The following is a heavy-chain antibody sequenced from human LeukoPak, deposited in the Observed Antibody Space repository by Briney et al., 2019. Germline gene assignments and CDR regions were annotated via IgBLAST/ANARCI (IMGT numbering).Heavy chain of an antibody. CDR1: GFTFSTYG. V-gene: IGHV3-33*01. CDR3: ARDFGGYYYDSSGSNSFDY. CDR2: IWYDGSNK. Sequence: GGSLRLSCAASGFTFSTYGMHWVRQAPGKGLEWLTDIWYDGSNKYYTDSVKGRFTISRDNSKNTLYLQMNSLRAEDTAVYYCARDFGGYYYDSSGSNSFDYWGQGTLVTVSS. J-gene: IGHJ4*02. D-gene: IGHD3-22*01.